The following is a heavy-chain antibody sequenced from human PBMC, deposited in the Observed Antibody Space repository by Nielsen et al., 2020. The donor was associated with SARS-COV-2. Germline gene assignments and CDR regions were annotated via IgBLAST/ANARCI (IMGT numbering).Heavy chain of an antibody. Sequence: SETLSLTCTVSGGSISSYYWSWIRQPPGKGLEWIGEINHSETTNYSPSLKSRVTISIDTSKNQFSLKLSSVTAADTAVYYCARTMVRGVIIEAGRGFFDLWGRGTLVTVSS. V-gene: IGHV4-34*01. CDR2: INHSETT. CDR3: ARTMVRGVIIEAGRGFFDL. CDR1: GGSISSYY. D-gene: IGHD3-10*01. J-gene: IGHJ2*01.